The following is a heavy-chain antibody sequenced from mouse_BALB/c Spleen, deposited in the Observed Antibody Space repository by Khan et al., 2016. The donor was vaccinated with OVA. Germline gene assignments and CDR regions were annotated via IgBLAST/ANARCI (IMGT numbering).Heavy chain of an antibody. D-gene: IGHD3-2*02. V-gene: IGHV1S132*01. CDR1: GFIFTSYW. CDR3: ESEEALYCLDY. Sequence: QVQLQESGAELVRPGASVNLSCKTSGFIFTSYWIHWVKQRSGQGLEWLARIYPGTDNTYYNEKLKDKATLTADKSFSTAYMQLSSLKSEDSDVYVSESEEALYCLDYWGQGTTLTVSS. J-gene: IGHJ2*01. CDR2: IYPGTDNT.